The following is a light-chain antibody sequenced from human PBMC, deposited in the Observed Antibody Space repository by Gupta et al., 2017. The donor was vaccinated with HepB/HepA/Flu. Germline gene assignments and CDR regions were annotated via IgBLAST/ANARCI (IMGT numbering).Light chain of an antibody. J-gene: IGKJ2*01. CDR3: IKGTGWPYA. V-gene: IGKV2-30*02. Sequence: DVLRPNPPPSCPFTLGQPASLPCRSSQSLVHSNVNTYLHWFQQRPAQSPRRLIYKVSNRHSGVPDRFSGSGSGTDFTLKISRVEAEDVGIYYCIKGTGWPYAFGQGTQLEIK. CDR2: KVS. CDR1: QSLVHSNVNTY.